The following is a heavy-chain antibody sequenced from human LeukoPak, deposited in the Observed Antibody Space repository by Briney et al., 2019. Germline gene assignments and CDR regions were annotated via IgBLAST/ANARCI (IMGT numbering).Heavy chain of an antibody. D-gene: IGHD1-1*01. J-gene: IGHJ4*02. CDR1: GFTFSNAW. Sequence: PGGSRRLSCAATGFTFSNAWMHWVRQAPGRGLVWVSCINGDGSRAGYADSVKGRFTISRDNAQNTLYLQMNSLRAEDTAVYYCARRGTSTMTPGYWGQGTLVTVSS. V-gene: IGHV3-74*01. CDR3: ARRGTSTMTPGY. CDR2: INGDGSRA.